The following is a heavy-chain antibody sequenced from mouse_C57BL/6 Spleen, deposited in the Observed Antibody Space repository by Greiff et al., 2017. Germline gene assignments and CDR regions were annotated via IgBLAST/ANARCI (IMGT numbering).Heavy chain of an antibody. CDR3: ARWLYDYEYYCDY. Sequence: QVQLQQPGAELVKPGASVKLSCKASGYTFTSYWMHWVKQRPGQGLEWIGMIHPNSGSTNYNEKFKSKATLTVDKSSSTAYMQLSSLTSEDSAVYYCARWLYDYEYYCDYWGQGTTLTVSS. CDR1: GYTFTSYW. CDR2: IHPNSGST. J-gene: IGHJ2*01. D-gene: IGHD2-4*01. V-gene: IGHV1-64*01.